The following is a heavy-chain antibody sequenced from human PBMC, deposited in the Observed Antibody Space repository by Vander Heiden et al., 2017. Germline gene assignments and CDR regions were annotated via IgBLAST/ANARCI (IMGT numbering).Heavy chain of an antibody. J-gene: IGHJ4*02. V-gene: IGHV3-15*01. CDR2: IKNKTDGGTT. Sequence: EVQLVESGGGLVKPGGSLRLSCAASGFTFSNAWMSWVRQAPGKGLEWVGRIKNKTDGGTTDYAAPVKGRFTISRDDSKNTLYLQMNSLKTEDTAVYYCTTDPPYGGNYFDYWGQGTLVTVSS. D-gene: IGHD2-15*01. CDR3: TTDPPYGGNYFDY. CDR1: GFTFSNAW.